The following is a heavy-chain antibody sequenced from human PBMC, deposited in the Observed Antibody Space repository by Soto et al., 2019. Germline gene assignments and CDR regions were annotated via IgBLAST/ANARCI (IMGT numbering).Heavy chain of an antibody. J-gene: IGHJ3*02. CDR2: IIPIFGTA. Sequence: QVQLVQSGAEVKKPGSSVKVSCKASGGTFSSYAISWVRQSPGQGLEWMGGIIPIFGTANYAQKFQGRVTITADESTSTAYMELSSLRSEDTAVYYCARSRVTYYYDRSASDIWGQGTMVTVSS. D-gene: IGHD3-22*01. V-gene: IGHV1-69*01. CDR1: GGTFSSYA. CDR3: ARSRVTYYYDRSASDI.